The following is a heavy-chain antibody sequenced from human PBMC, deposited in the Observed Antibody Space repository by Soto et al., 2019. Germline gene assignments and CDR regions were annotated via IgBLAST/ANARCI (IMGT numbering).Heavy chain of an antibody. J-gene: IGHJ6*02. CDR3: ARDRYGWYPGFDLDV. CDR2: VHGGGST. CDR1: GVSISYYY. Sequence: SETLSLTCTVSGVSISYYYWSWIRQPAGKELEWIGHVHGGGSTNYNPPLDSRVTMSADTSKNQFSLTLRSVTAADTAVYYCARDRYGWYPGFDLDVWGQGTTVTVSS. D-gene: IGHD6-19*01. V-gene: IGHV4-4*07.